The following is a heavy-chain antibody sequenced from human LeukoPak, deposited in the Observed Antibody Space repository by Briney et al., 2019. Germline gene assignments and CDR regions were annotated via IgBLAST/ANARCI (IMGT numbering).Heavy chain of an antibody. CDR2: IYHSGST. CDR1: GGSFSGDF. V-gene: IGHV4-34*01. J-gene: IGHJ4*02. Sequence: SETLSLTCAVYGGSFSGDFWSWVRQPPGKGLEWIGEIYHSGSTNYNPSLKSRVTISVDKSKNQFSLNLSSVTAADTAVYYCARDRRYYDSSAYIRGFDYWGQGTLVTVSS. D-gene: IGHD3-22*01. CDR3: ARDRRYYDSSAYIRGFDY.